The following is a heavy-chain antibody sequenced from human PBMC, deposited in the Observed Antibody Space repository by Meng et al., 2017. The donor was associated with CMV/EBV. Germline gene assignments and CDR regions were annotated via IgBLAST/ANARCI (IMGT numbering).Heavy chain of an antibody. CDR3: ARVRGSSWYDEVDYYYYYYGMDV. Sequence: GESLKISCAASGFTLSSYSMNWVRQAPGKGLEWVSSISSSSSYIYYADSVKGRFTISRDNAKNSLYLQMNSLRAEDTAVYYCARVRGSSWYDEVDYYYYYYGMDVWGQGTTVTVSS. D-gene: IGHD6-13*01. J-gene: IGHJ6*02. CDR2: ISSSSSYI. CDR1: GFTLSSYS. V-gene: IGHV3-21*01.